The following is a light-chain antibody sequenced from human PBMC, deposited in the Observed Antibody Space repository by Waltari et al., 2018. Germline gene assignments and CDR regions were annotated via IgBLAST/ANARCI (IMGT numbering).Light chain of an antibody. CDR2: EAS. J-gene: IGKJ2*03. V-gene: IGKV3-15*01. CDR1: QSVATN. CDR3: QQYNDWYS. Sequence: EKVMTQSPATLSVSPGEVVTLSCRASQSVATNLAWYKQRPGQAPRLLIYEASSRAAGIPARVSGCGSGTEFTLTISGLQSEDCAIYYCQQYNDWYSFGQGTKLAIK.